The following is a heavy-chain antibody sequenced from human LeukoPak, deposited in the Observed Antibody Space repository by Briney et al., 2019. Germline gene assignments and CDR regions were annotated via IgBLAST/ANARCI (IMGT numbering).Heavy chain of an antibody. V-gene: IGHV3-15*01. CDR2: IQRKADGGTT. J-gene: IGHJ4*02. Sequence: GRSLRLSCAASGFTFSNTWMSWVRQGPGKGLEWVGRIQRKADGGTTDYAAPVKGRFTISRDDSENTLYLQMNSLKIEDTAVYYCTTESSGGSDNWGQGTLVTVSS. D-gene: IGHD1-26*01. CDR3: TTESSGGSDN. CDR1: GFTFSNTW.